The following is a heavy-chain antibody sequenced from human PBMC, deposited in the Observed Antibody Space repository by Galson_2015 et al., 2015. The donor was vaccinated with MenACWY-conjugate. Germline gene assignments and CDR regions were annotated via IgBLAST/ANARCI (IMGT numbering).Heavy chain of an antibody. D-gene: IGHD1-26*01. CDR3: ARDLAPSGTYLGWFDP. CDR1: GGTFTTYT. J-gene: IGHJ5*02. V-gene: IGHV1-69*04. Sequence: SVKVSCKASGGTFTTYTISWVRQAPGQGLEWMGRIIPILGIANYAQKFQGRVTITAYESTSTAYMELSSLRSGDTAVYYCARDLAPSGTYLGWFDPWGQGTLVTVSS. CDR2: IIPILGIA.